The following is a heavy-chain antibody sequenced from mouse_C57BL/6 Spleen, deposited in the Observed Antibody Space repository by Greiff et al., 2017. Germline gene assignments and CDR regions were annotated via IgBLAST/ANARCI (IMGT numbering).Heavy chain of an antibody. CDR2: ISDGGSYT. J-gene: IGHJ2*01. V-gene: IGHV5-4*01. D-gene: IGHD1-1*01. Sequence: EVQRVESGGGLVKPGGSLKLSCAASGFTFSSYAMSWVRQTPGKRLEWVATISDGGSYTYYTDNVKGRFTISRDNAKNNLYLQMSHLKSEDTAMYYCARGGSSYSFFDYWGQGTTLTVSS. CDR3: ARGGSSYSFFDY. CDR1: GFTFSSYA.